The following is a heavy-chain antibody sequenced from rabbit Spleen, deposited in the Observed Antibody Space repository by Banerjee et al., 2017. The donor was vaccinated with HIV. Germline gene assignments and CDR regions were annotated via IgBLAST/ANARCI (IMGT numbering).Heavy chain of an antibody. J-gene: IGHJ4*01. CDR1: GFSFSSSYW. CDR3: ARESGSSSSL. V-gene: IGHV1S45*01. D-gene: IGHD1-1*01. CDR2: IYTGGNMI. Sequence: QEQLEESGGGLVKPGGTLTLTCTAYGFSFSSSYWICWVRQAPGKGLEWIACIYTGGNMIAYASWAKGRFTISKTASPTVTLQMTSLTVADTATYFCARESGSSSSLWGQGTLVTVS.